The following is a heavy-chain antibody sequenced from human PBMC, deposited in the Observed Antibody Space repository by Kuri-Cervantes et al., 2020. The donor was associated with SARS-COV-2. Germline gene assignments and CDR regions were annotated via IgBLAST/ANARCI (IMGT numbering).Heavy chain of an antibody. Sequence: GGSLRLSCAASGFTFSSYDMHWVRQATGKGLEWVSAIGTAGDTYYPGSVKGRFTISRENAKNSLYLQMNSLRAEDTAVYYCARGSLAARPFDYWGQGALVTVSS. J-gene: IGHJ4*02. CDR2: IGTAGDT. V-gene: IGHV3-13*01. CDR3: ARGSLAARPFDY. D-gene: IGHD6-6*01. CDR1: GFTFSSYD.